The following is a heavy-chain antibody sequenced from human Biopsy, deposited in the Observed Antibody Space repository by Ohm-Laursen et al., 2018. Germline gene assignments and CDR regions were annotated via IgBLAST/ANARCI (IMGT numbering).Heavy chain of an antibody. CDR1: TGTFDSYG. D-gene: IGHD3-9*01. CDR2: IIPILRTT. V-gene: IGHV1-69*04. Sequence: GSSVKVSCKTSTGTFDSYGVTWVRQAPGQGLEWMGRIIPILRTTTYAPKFQGRVTFAADTSTSTATMELRSLRSDDTAVYYCATKLTGYFHHWGQGTLVIVSS. CDR3: ATKLTGYFHH. J-gene: IGHJ1*01.